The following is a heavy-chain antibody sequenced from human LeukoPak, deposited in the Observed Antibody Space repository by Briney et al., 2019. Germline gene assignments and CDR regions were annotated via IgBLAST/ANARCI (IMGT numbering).Heavy chain of an antibody. Sequence: GGSLRLSCAASGFTFTNFGMTWVRQAPGKGLEWVANIKHDGSEKYYADSVKGRFTISRDNAKNSLYLQMNSLRAEDTALYYCARGHGSFNWYFDLWGRGTLVTVSS. CDR2: IKHDGSEK. J-gene: IGHJ2*01. V-gene: IGHV3-7*01. D-gene: IGHD1-26*01. CDR1: GFTFTNFG. CDR3: ARGHGSFNWYFDL.